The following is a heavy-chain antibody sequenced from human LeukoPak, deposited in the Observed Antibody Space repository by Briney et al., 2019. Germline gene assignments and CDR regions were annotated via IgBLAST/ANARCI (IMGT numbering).Heavy chain of an antibody. Sequence: ASVKVSCKASGYTFTSSGISWVRQAPGQGLEWMGWISAYNGDTNYAQKVQGRVTMTTDTSTSTAYMELRSLRSDDTAVYYCARDYDSTMTTIDNWGQGTLVTVSS. CDR2: ISAYNGDT. V-gene: IGHV1-18*01. CDR1: GYTFTSSG. J-gene: IGHJ4*02. CDR3: ARDYDSTMTTIDN. D-gene: IGHD3-22*01.